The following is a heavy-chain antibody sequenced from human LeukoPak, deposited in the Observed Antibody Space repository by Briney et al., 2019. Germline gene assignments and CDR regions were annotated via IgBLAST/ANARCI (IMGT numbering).Heavy chain of an antibody. CDR3: AKERVYYYDSSGYYSDY. V-gene: IGHV3-23*01. D-gene: IGHD3-22*01. CDR1: GFTFSSYA. J-gene: IGHJ4*02. CDR2: ISGTGGST. Sequence: GGSLTLSCAASGFTFSSYAMSWVRQAPGKGLEWVSGISGTGGSTYYADPVKGRFTIFRDHSKNTLYLQMNSLRAEDTAVYYCAKERVYYYDSSGYYSDYWGQGTLVTVSS.